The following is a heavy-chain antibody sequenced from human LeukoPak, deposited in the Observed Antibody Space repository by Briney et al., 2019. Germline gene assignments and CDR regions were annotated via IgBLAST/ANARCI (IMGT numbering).Heavy chain of an antibody. J-gene: IGHJ4*02. V-gene: IGHV1-8*01. Sequence: ASVKVSCKASGYTFTSYDINWVRQATGQGLEWMGRMNPNSGNTGYAQKFQGRVTMTRNTSISTAYMELSSLRSEDTAVYYCARGRRYCSSTSCYYYFDYWGQGTLVTVSS. D-gene: IGHD2-2*01. CDR1: GYTFTSYD. CDR3: ARGRRYCSSTSCYYYFDY. CDR2: MNPNSGNT.